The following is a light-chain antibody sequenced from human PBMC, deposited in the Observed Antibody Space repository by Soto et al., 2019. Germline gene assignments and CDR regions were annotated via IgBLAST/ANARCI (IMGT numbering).Light chain of an antibody. V-gene: IGKV1-5*01. CDR2: DAS. CDR3: QQSYSVPTT. Sequence: DIQMTQSPSTLSASVGDRVTITCRASQSIGTWLAWYQQKPGKAPKLLIYDASSLESGVPSRFRGSGSGTEFTLTISSLQPDDFATYYCQQSYSVPTTFGQGTKVEIK. J-gene: IGKJ1*01. CDR1: QSIGTW.